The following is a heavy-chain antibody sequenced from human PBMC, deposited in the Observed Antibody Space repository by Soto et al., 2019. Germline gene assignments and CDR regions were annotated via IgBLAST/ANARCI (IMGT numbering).Heavy chain of an antibody. CDR2: ASGRGDRT. J-gene: IGHJ4*02. V-gene: IGHV3-23*04. Sequence: EVQLVQHGVGLVQPVGSLVVSFTASGFTFSSYSMTGVILSPGKGLEWVAAASGRGDRTYYADSVSGRFTISRDNSKNTLFLQMNNLRVEDTALYYCANDMGTGLEQYQLFDLWGQGVLVTVSS. D-gene: IGHD2-2*01. CDR3: ANDMGTGLEQYQLFDL. CDR1: GFTFSSYS.